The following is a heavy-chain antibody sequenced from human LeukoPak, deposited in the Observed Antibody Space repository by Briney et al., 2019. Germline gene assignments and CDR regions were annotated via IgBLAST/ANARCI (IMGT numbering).Heavy chain of an antibody. Sequence: GGSLRLSCAASGFTFSSSAMHWARQAPGKGLEWVAVISVYESHKYYADSVKGRFTLSRDNSKNTLYLQMNSLRAEDTAVYYCAKDLFQVPHSSSWYEVWGQGTLVTVSS. D-gene: IGHD6-13*01. CDR2: ISVYESHK. V-gene: IGHV3-30*18. CDR1: GFTFSSSA. J-gene: IGHJ4*02. CDR3: AKDLFQVPHSSSWYEV.